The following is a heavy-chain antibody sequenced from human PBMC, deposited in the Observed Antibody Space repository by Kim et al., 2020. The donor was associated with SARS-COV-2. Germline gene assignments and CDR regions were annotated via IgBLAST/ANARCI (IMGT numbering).Heavy chain of an antibody. CDR3: ARPVKAYCGGDCCFDY. V-gene: IGHV1-69*13. CDR1: GGTFSSYA. J-gene: IGHJ4*02. D-gene: IGHD2-21*01. CDR2: IIPIFGTA. Sequence: SVKVSCKASGGTFSSYAISWVRQAPGQGLEWMGGIIPIFGTANYAQKFQGRVTITADESTSTAYMELSSLRSEDTAVYYCARPVKAYCGGDCCFDYWGQGTLVTVSS.